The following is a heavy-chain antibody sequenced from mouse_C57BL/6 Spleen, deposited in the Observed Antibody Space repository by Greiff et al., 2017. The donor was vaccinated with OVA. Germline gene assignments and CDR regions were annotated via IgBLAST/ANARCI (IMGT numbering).Heavy chain of an antibody. D-gene: IGHD2-3*01. CDR1: GYSFTGYY. V-gene: IGHV1-42*01. Sequence: VQLQQSGPELVKPGASVKISCKASGYSFTGYYMNWVKQSPEKSLEWIGEINPSTGGTTYNQKFKAKATLTVDKSSSTAYMQLKSLTSEDSAVYYCAKGIYDGYNYFDYWGQGTTLTVSS. CDR2: INPSTGGT. CDR3: AKGIYDGYNYFDY. J-gene: IGHJ2*01.